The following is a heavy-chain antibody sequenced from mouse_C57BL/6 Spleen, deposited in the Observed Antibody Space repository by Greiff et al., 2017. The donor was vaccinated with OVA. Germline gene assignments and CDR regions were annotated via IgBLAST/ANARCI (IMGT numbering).Heavy chain of an antibody. V-gene: IGHV1-64*01. CDR3: ARTYYDYDSDY. J-gene: IGHJ2*01. CDR1: GYTFTSYW. Sequence: QVQLKQPGAELVKPGASVKLSCKASGYTFTSYWMHWVKQRPGQGLEWIGMIHPNSGSTNYNEKFKSKATLTVDKSSSTAYMQLSSLTSEDSAVYYCARTYYDYDSDYWGQGTTLTVSS. CDR2: IHPNSGST. D-gene: IGHD2-4*01.